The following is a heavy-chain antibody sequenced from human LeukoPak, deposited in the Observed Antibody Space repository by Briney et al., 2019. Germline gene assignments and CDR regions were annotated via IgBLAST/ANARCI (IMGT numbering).Heavy chain of an antibody. Sequence: HPGGSPRLSCAASGFTFSSYAMPWVGQAPGKGLEWVAVISYDGSNKYYADSVKGRFTISRDNSKNTLYLQMNSLRAEDTAVYYCARGLVVLDYWGQGTLVTVSS. D-gene: IGHD2-15*01. V-gene: IGHV3-30-3*01. CDR1: GFTFSSYA. CDR3: ARGLVVLDY. CDR2: ISYDGSNK. J-gene: IGHJ4*02.